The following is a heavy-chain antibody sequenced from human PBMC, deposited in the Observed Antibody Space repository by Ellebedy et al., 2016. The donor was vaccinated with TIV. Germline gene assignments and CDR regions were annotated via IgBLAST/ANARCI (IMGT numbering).Heavy chain of an antibody. J-gene: IGHJ5*02. CDR1: RYTLTELS. V-gene: IGHV1-24*01. Sequence: ASVKVSXKVSRYTLTELSMHWVRQAPGKGLEWMGGFDPEGGETIYAQKFQGRVTMTEDTSTDTAYMELSSLRSEDTAVYYCATYPRYSSGRRYNWFDPWGQGTLVTVSS. D-gene: IGHD6-19*01. CDR2: FDPEGGET. CDR3: ATYPRYSSGRRYNWFDP.